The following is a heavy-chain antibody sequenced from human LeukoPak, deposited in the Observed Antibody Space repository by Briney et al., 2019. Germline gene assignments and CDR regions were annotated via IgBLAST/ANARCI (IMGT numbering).Heavy chain of an antibody. CDR1: GFTCSSYA. D-gene: IGHD6-13*01. V-gene: IGHV3-30-3*01. CDR2: ISGDGSNK. J-gene: IGHJ6*02. Sequence: GGSLGLSCAASGFTCSSYAMHCVRQAPGKGREGVSGISGDGSNKYYADSVKGRFTSSRDNSKNTLYLQMNSLRDEDTGVYYCARAGGAAAGTRYYYYYYGMDVWGQGTTVTVSS. CDR3: ARAGGAAAGTRYYYYYYGMDV.